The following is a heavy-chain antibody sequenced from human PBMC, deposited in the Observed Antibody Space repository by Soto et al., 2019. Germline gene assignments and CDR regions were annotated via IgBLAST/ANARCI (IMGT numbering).Heavy chain of an antibody. J-gene: IGHJ3*02. D-gene: IGHD3-22*01. CDR3: ARVRKSWGYYYDPDAFDI. CDR2: IYYSGST. Sequence: PSETLSLTCTFSCGSIISYYWSWIRQPPGKGLEWIGYIYYSGSTNYNPSLKSRVTISVDTSKNQFSLKLSSVTAADTAVYYCARVRKSWGYYYDPDAFDIWGQGTMVTVSS. V-gene: IGHV4-59*01. CDR1: CGSIISYY.